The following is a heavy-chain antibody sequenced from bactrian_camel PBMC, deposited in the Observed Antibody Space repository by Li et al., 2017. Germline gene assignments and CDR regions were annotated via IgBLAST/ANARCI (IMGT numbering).Heavy chain of an antibody. Sequence: HVQLVESGGGLVQPGGSLRLSCAASGFTIAGSYVFWVRQAPGKGFEWVSSIRTGGSTTYYADSVQGRFTISRDDARNTMYLQLNSLKTEDTAVYFCAAITAYYGGFRYWGQGTQVTVS. CDR3: AAITAYYGGFRY. D-gene: IGHD2*01. J-gene: IGHJ4*01. CDR2: IRTGGSTT. V-gene: IGHV3S1*01. CDR1: GFTIAGSY.